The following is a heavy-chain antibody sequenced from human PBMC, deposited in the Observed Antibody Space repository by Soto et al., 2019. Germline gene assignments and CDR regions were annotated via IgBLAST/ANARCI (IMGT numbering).Heavy chain of an antibody. D-gene: IGHD3-10*01. J-gene: IGHJ4*02. V-gene: IGHV4-30-4*01. CDR3: ERVNLVRSFDY. CDR1: GGSISSGDYY. CDR2: IYYSGST. Sequence: SETLSLTCTVSGGSISSGDYYWSWIRQPPGKGLEWIGYIYYSGSTYYNPSLKSRVTISVDTSRNQFSLKLSSVTAADTAVYYCERVNLVRSFDYWGQGALVTVSS.